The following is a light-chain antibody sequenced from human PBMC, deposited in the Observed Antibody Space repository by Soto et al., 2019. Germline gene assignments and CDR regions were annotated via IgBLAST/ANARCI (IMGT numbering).Light chain of an antibody. CDR2: EGY. V-gene: IGLV2-18*02. CDR3: NSYTISDTYV. J-gene: IGLJ1*01. CDR1: SSDVGSYNR. Sequence: QSALTQPPSVSGSPGQSVTISCIGTSSDVGSYNRVSWYQQPPGTAPKLIIYEGYPRPSGVPDRFSASKSGNTASLTISGLQAEDEADYYCNSYTISDTYVFGTGTKVTVL.